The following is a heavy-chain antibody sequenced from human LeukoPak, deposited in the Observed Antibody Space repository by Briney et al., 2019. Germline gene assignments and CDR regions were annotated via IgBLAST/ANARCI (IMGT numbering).Heavy chain of an antibody. CDR1: GYTFTGYY. J-gene: IGHJ4*02. D-gene: IGHD3-16*02. CDR2: INPSGGST. CDR3: ARSPIEKSPYYDYVWGSYRPIPRYYFDY. Sequence: ASVKVSRKASGYTFTGYYMHWVRQAPGQGLEWMGIINPSGGSTSYAQKFQGRVTMTRDTSTSTVYMELSSLRSEDTAVYYCARSPIEKSPYYDYVWGSYRPIPRYYFDYWGQGTLVTVSS. V-gene: IGHV1-46*01.